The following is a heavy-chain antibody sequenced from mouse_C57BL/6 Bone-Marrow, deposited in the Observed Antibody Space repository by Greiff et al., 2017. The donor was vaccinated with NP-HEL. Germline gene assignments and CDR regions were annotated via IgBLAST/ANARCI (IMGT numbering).Heavy chain of an antibody. V-gene: IGHV1-64*01. CDR2: IHPNSGST. D-gene: IGHD2-5*01. CDR1: GYTFTSYW. J-gene: IGHJ2*01. Sequence: VQLQQPGAELVKPGASVKLSCKASGYTFTSYWMHWVKQRPGQGLEWIGMIHPNSGSTNYNEKFKSKATLTVDKSSSTAYMQLSSLTSEDSAVYDCAMDYSNYPYYFDYWGQGTTLTVSS. CDR3: AMDYSNYPYYFDY.